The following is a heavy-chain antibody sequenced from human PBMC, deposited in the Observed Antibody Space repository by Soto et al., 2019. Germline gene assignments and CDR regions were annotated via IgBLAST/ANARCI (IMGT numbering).Heavy chain of an antibody. CDR3: ARRARPDFYYMDV. V-gene: IGHV3-64*01. J-gene: IGHJ6*03. Sequence: EVQLAESGGGLAQPGGSLRLSCAASGFTLSGYAMDWVRQAPGKGLEYVSGISSNGVGTYYANSVQGRFTISRDNSKITVYLQIGSLRPEDMAVYYCARRARPDFYYMDVWGQGTTVNVS. CDR2: ISSNGVGT. CDR1: GFTLSGYA. D-gene: IGHD6-6*01.